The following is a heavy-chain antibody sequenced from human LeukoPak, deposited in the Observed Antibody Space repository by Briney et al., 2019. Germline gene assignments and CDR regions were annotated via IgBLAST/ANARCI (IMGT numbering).Heavy chain of an antibody. CDR2: IAYDGSNR. Sequence: PGGSLRLSCAASGFTFRHYAMHWVRQAPGKGLEWVAVIAYDGSNRYYADSVKGRFTISRDNSKTTLYLQMNSLRPEDTAVYSCARESYGDYYFDYWDQGTLVTVSS. CDR1: GFTFRHYA. D-gene: IGHD4-17*01. J-gene: IGHJ4*02. V-gene: IGHV3-30-3*01. CDR3: ARESYGDYYFDY.